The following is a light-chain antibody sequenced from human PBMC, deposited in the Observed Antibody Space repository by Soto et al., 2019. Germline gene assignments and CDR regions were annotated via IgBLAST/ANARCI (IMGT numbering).Light chain of an antibody. J-gene: IGKJ1*01. CDR2: GAS. CDR1: ESVASNY. V-gene: IGKV3-20*01. CDR3: PQYGSSPWT. Sequence: EIVLTQSPGTLSLSPGETATLSCRASESVASNYLAWYQQKPGQAPRLLKYGASSRAAGIPYSFSGSGSGTDFTLSLTRLQHEDCAVYCYPQYGSSPWTSGQGTQVEI.